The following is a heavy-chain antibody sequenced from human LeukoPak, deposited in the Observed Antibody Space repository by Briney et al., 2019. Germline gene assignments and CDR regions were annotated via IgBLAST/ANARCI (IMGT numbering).Heavy chain of an antibody. V-gene: IGHV3-53*01. Sequence: PGGSLRLSCAASGFGVSTGYMAWVRQTPGKGLEWVSVIYTGDAIYYADPVKGRFTISRDNSKNTVYLQMNSLRTEDTAVYYCTRRRYHLLLERYYYFYTDVWGKGTTVTVSS. J-gene: IGHJ6*03. CDR3: TRRRYHLLLERYYYFYTDV. CDR1: GFGVSTGY. CDR2: IYTGDAI. D-gene: IGHD2-21*01.